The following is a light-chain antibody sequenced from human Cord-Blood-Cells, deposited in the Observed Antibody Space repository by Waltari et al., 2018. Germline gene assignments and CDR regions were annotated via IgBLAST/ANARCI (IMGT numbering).Light chain of an antibody. CDR1: QSISSY. Sequence: DIQVTPSPSSLSASVSARVTITCRASQSISSYLNWYQQKPGKAPKLLIYAASSLQSGVPSRFSGSGSGTEFTLTISSLQPEDFATYYCQQSYSTPPSFGQGTKLEIK. V-gene: IGKV1-39*01. J-gene: IGKJ2*03. CDR2: AAS. CDR3: QQSYSTPPS.